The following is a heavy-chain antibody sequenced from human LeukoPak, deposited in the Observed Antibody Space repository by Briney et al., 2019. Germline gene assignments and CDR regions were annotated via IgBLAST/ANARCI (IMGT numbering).Heavy chain of an antibody. V-gene: IGHV1-69*05. Sequence: ASVKVSCKASGGSFNAYAISRVRQAPGQGLEWMGGIIPIFGTSNYAQKLQGRVTISTDEYTSTAYMEVSSRRSEDTAIYYCARGLDASMETAYDYWGQGTLVTVSS. CDR1: GGSFNAYA. J-gene: IGHJ4*02. CDR2: IIPIFGTS. D-gene: IGHD5-18*01. CDR3: ARGLDASMETAYDY.